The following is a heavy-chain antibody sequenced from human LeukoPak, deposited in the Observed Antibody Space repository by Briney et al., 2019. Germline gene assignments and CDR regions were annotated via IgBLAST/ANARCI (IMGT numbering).Heavy chain of an antibody. Sequence: GKSLRLSCAASGFTFSSYGMHWVRQAPGKGLEWVAVIWYDGSNKYYADSVKGRFSISRDNAKNTLYLQMNSLRVEDTAVYYCARGRPHGNDYWGQGTLVTVSS. J-gene: IGHJ4*02. CDR1: GFTFSSYG. D-gene: IGHD4-23*01. CDR2: IWYDGSNK. V-gene: IGHV3-33*01. CDR3: ARGRPHGNDY.